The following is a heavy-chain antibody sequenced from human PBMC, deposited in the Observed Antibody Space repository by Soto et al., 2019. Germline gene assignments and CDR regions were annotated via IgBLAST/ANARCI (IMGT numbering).Heavy chain of an antibody. V-gene: IGHV3-30-3*01. D-gene: IGHD1-20*01. CDR2: ISYDGSNK. J-gene: IGHJ4*02. CDR3: ARVFNNFFDY. Sequence: PGGSLRLSCAASGFTFSSYVLHWVRQAPGKGLEWVALISYDGSNKYYADSVKGRFTISRDNSKSTLYLQMNSLRPEDTAVYYCARVFNNFFDYWGQGTLVTVSS. CDR1: GFTFSSYV.